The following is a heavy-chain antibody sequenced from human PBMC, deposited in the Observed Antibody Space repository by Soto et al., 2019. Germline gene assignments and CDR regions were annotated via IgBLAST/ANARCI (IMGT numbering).Heavy chain of an antibody. V-gene: IGHV1-69*13. J-gene: IGHJ6*02. CDR2: IIPIFGTE. D-gene: IGHD3-9*01. Sequence: ASVKVSCKASGGTFSSYAISWVRQAPGQGLEWMGGIIPIFGTENYAQKFQGRVTITADESTSTAYMGLSSLRSEDTAVYYCARAPTPPYYDILTGYHISTRVSYYGMDVWGQGTTVTVSS. CDR3: ARAPTPPYYDILTGYHISTRVSYYGMDV. CDR1: GGTFSSYA.